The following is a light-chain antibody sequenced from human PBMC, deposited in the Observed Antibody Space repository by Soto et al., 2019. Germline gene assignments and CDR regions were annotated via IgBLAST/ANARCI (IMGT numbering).Light chain of an antibody. V-gene: IGKV3-15*01. Sequence: EIVMTQSPATLSVSPGERVSLSCRASQSVGNNLAWYRQIPGQAPRLLIYGASARFTGIPVRFTASGSGTEFTLTISSLQSEDFAVYYCQQYNDWPRYTFGQGTKLEIK. CDR3: QQYNDWPRYT. CDR2: GAS. CDR1: QSVGNN. J-gene: IGKJ2*01.